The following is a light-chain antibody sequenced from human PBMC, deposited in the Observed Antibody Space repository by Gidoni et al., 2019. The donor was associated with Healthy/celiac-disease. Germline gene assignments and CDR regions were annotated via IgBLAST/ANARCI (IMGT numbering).Light chain of an antibody. J-gene: IGLJ1*01. CDR3: SSYTSSSTLYV. Sequence: QPALTQPASVSGSPGRSLTISCTGTSGDVGGYNYVSWYQQHPGKAPKLMIYDVRNRPSGVSNRFSGSKSGNTASLTISGLQAEDEADYYCSSYTSSSTLYVFGTGTKVTVL. V-gene: IGLV2-14*01. CDR2: DVR. CDR1: SGDVGGYNY.